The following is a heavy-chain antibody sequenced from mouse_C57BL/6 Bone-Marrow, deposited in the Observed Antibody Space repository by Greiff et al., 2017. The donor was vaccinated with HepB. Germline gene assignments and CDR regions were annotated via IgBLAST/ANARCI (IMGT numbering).Heavy chain of an antibody. CDR2: IYPGDGDT. CDR3: AREDYDGSYWYFDV. Sequence: QVQLQQSGAELVKPGASVKISCKASGYAFSSYWMNWVKQRPGKGLEWIGQIYPGDGDTNYNGKFKGKATLTADKSSSTAYMQLSSLTSEDSAVYFCAREDYDGSYWYFDVWGTGTTVTVSS. V-gene: IGHV1-80*01. D-gene: IGHD2-4*01. CDR1: GYAFSSYW. J-gene: IGHJ1*03.